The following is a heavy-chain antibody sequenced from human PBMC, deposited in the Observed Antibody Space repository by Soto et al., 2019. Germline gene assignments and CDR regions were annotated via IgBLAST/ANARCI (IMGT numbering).Heavy chain of an antibody. CDR2: INVDGATT. V-gene: IGHV3-23*01. CDR3: AKDVVGSYADYFDY. D-gene: IGHD6-19*01. Sequence: EVQLLESGGGLVQPGGSLRLSCAASGFTFSSYAMTWVRQAPGGRLEWVSAINVDGATTYYADSVKGRFAISRDNPKSTLYLQMSSLRVEDTALYYCAKDVVGSYADYFDYWGQGTMVTVSS. J-gene: IGHJ4*02. CDR1: GFTFSSYA.